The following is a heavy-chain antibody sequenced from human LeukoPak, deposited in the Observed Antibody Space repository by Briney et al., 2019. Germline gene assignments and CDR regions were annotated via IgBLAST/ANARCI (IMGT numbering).Heavy chain of an antibody. Sequence: SETLSLTCTVSGGSISSGGYYWSWIRQPPGKGLEWTGYIYHSGSTYYNPSLKSRVTISVDRSKNQFSLKLNSVTPEDTAVYYCAGGGLVRGVTHWFDPWGQGTLVTVSS. V-gene: IGHV4-30-2*01. D-gene: IGHD3-10*01. J-gene: IGHJ5*02. CDR1: GGSISSGGYY. CDR3: AGGGLVRGVTHWFDP. CDR2: IYHSGST.